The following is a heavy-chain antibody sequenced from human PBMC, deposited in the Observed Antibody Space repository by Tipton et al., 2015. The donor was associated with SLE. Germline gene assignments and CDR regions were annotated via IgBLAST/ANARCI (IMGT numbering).Heavy chain of an antibody. CDR2: IYTSGST. Sequence: TLSLTCTVSGGSISSGSYYWSWIRQPAGKGLEWIGYIYTSGSTNYNPSLKSRVTISVDTSKNQFSLKLSSVTAADTAVYYCASRGDWFDPWGQGTLVTVSS. CDR1: GGSISSGSYY. CDR3: ASRGDWFDP. V-gene: IGHV4-61*09. J-gene: IGHJ5*02. D-gene: IGHD3-10*01.